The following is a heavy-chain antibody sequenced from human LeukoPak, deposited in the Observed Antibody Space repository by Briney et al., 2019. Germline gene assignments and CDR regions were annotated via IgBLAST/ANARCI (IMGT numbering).Heavy chain of an antibody. Sequence: PSETLSLTCAVYGGSFSGYYWSWIRQPPGKGLEWIGEINHSGSANYNPSLKSRVTISVDTSKNQFSLKLSSVTAADTAVYYCAGNIAAAGDKTDYWGQGTLVTVSS. CDR2: INHSGSA. V-gene: IGHV4-34*01. CDR3: AGNIAAAGDKTDY. J-gene: IGHJ4*02. D-gene: IGHD6-13*01. CDR1: GGSFSGYY.